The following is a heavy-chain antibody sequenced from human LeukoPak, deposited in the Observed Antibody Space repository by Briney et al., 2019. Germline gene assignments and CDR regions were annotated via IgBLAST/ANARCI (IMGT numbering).Heavy chain of an antibody. CDR2: ISGSGGST. D-gene: IGHD3-22*01. CDR3: AKDSPNYDSSGYFEYSYFDY. Sequence: GGSLRLSCAASGFTFSSYAMSWGRQAPGGGLGWVSAISGSGGSTNYADSGKGRFTISRDNSKNTLYLQMNSLRAEDTAVYYCAKDSPNYDSSGYFEYSYFDYWGQGTLVTVSS. J-gene: IGHJ4*02. CDR1: GFTFSSYA. V-gene: IGHV3-23*01.